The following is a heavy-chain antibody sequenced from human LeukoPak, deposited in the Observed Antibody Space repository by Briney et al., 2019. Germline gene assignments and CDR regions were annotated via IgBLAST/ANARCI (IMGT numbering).Heavy chain of an antibody. D-gene: IGHD1-26*01. V-gene: IGHV4-38-2*02. CDR2: IYHSGST. CDR1: GYSISSGYY. J-gene: IGHJ5*02. Sequence: SETLSLTCTVSGYSISSGYYWGWIRRPPGKGLEWIAIIYHSGSTYYNPSLKSRVTISVDKSKNQFSLKLSSVTAADTAVYYCARSLVGATGWFDPWGQGTLVTVSS. CDR3: ARSLVGATGWFDP.